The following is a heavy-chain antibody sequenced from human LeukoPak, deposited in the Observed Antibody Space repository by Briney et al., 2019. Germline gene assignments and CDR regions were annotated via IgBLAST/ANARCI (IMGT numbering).Heavy chain of an antibody. CDR2: IYSDSSDT. Sequence: GGSLRLSCAASGFRLSSSSMAWVRQAPGGRPDWVSDIYSDSSDTYYADSVKGRFSISRDDSKNTLYLQMYSLRTGDTATYYCAKRLNINYFEYWGRGTLVTVSS. CDR1: GFRLSSSS. CDR3: AKRLNINYFEY. J-gene: IGHJ4*02. D-gene: IGHD2/OR15-2a*01. V-gene: IGHV3-23*03.